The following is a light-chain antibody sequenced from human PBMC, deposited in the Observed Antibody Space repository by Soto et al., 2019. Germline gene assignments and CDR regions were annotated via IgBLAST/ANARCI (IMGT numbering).Light chain of an antibody. CDR3: QHYNSYSEA. V-gene: IGKV1-39*01. J-gene: IGKJ1*01. Sequence: DIQRTQSPSSLSASVGDRVTITCRSSRTISSYLNWYQQKAGTAPKVLIFAASSLHTGVPSRFSGSGSGTEFTLTISSLQPDDFATYYCQHYNSYSEAFGQGTKVDIK. CDR2: AAS. CDR1: RTISSY.